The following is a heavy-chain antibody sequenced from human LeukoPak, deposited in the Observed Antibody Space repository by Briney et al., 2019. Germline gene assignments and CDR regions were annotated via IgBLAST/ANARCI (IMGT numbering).Heavy chain of an antibody. J-gene: IGHJ4*02. Sequence: IQPGGSLRLSCAASGFTFSSHAMSWVRQAPGKGLEWVSVIYSGGSTFYADSVKGRFTISRDNSKNTLYLQMNSLRAEDTAIYYCARGHEVLGYWGQGTLVTVSS. CDR1: GFTFSSHA. V-gene: IGHV3-53*01. CDR3: ARGHEVLGY. CDR2: IYSGGST. D-gene: IGHD3-10*01.